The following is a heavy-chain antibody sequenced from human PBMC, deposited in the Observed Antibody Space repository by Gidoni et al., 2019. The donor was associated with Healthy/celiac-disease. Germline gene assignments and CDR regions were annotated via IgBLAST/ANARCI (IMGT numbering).Heavy chain of an antibody. CDR1: GFTFSSYG. CDR3: ARGSVRGYCSGGSCYPLGY. J-gene: IGHJ4*02. V-gene: IGHV3-33*01. Sequence: QVQLVESGGGVVQPGRSLRLSCAASGFTFSSYGLHWVRQAPGKGLEWVAVIWYDGNNKYYADSVKGRFTISRDNSKNTLYLQMNSLRAEDTAVYYCARGSVRGYCSGGSCYPLGYWGQGTLVTVSS. D-gene: IGHD2-15*01. CDR2: IWYDGNNK.